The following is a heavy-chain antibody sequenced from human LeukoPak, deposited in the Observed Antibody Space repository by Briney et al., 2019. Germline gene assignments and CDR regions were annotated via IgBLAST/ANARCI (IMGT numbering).Heavy chain of an antibody. CDR1: GFLFSDYT. V-gene: IGHV3-21*01. D-gene: IGHD3-3*01. Sequence: PGGSLILSCEASGFLFSDYTMNWVRQAPGKGLEWVSSVSYSGTYTFYADSVTGRFTISRDNAKNSPYLQMDNLRVDDSALYYCARDLRFIGGSDWFDPWGQGTQVIVSS. CDR3: ARDLRFIGGSDWFDP. CDR2: VSYSGTYT. J-gene: IGHJ5*02.